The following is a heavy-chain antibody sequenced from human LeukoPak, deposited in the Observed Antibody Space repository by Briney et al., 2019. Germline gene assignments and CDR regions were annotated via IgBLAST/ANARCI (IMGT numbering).Heavy chain of an antibody. J-gene: IGHJ3*02. CDR1: GGSISSSNW. CDR2: IYHSGST. Sequence: PSETLSLTCAVSGGSISSSNWWSWVRQPPGKGLEWIGEIYHSGSTNYNPSLKSRVTISVDKSKNQFSLKLSSVTAADTAVYYCATPHYYDSSGYYLYAFDIWGQGTMVTVSS. V-gene: IGHV4-4*02. CDR3: ATPHYYDSSGYYLYAFDI. D-gene: IGHD3-22*01.